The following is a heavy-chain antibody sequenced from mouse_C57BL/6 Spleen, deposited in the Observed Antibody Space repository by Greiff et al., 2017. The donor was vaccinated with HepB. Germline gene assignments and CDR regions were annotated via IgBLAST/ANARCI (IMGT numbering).Heavy chain of an antibody. J-gene: IGHJ4*01. CDR1: GFTFSSYA. CDR3: ERGLRAMDY. Sequence: EVKVVESGGGLVKPGGSLKLSCAASGFTFSSYAMSWVRQTPEKRLEWVATISDGGSYTYYPDNVKGRFTISRDNAKNNLYLQMSHLKSEDTAMYQCERGLRAMDYWGKGISVTVPS. V-gene: IGHV5-4*03. CDR2: ISDGGSYT.